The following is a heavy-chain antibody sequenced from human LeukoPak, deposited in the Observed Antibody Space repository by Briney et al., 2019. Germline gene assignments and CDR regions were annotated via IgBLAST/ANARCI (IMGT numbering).Heavy chain of an antibody. CDR1: GFTFSSYW. D-gene: IGHD3-22*01. V-gene: IGHV3-74*01. CDR2: INSDGSST. J-gene: IGHJ6*03. CDR3: AVIGGYYRYYYMDV. Sequence: PGGSLRLSCAASGFTFSSYWMHWVRQAPGKGLVWVSRINSDGSSTSYADSVKGRFTISRDNAKNTLYLQMNSLRAEDTAVYYCAVIGGYYRYYYMDVWGKGTTVTVSS.